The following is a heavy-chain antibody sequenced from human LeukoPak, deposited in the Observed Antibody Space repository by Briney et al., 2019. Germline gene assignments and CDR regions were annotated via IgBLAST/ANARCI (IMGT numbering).Heavy chain of an antibody. Sequence: GESLKISCKGSGYNFTSYWIGWVRQMPGKGLELMGITYPGDSDTRYSPSFQGQVSISADKSISTAYLQWSSLKASDTAMYYCARHGGIVVVPAAIVHYGMDVWGQGTTVTVSS. CDR3: ARHGGIVVVPAAIVHYGMDV. CDR1: GYNFTSYW. J-gene: IGHJ6*02. D-gene: IGHD2-2*02. V-gene: IGHV5-51*01. CDR2: TYPGDSDT.